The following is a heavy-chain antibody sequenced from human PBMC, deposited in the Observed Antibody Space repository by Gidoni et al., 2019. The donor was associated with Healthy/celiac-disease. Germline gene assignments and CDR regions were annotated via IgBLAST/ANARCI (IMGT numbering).Heavy chain of an antibody. CDR1: GFTVSSNY. V-gene: IGHV3-53*02. J-gene: IGHJ4*02. CDR3: ARDLDY. CDR2: IYSGGST. Sequence: EVKLVETGGGLIQPGWSLRLSCAASGFTVSSNYMCGVRQAQGKGLEWVSVIYSGGSTYYADSVKGRFTISRDNSKNTLYLKMNSLRAEDTAVYYCARDLDYWGQGTLVTVSS.